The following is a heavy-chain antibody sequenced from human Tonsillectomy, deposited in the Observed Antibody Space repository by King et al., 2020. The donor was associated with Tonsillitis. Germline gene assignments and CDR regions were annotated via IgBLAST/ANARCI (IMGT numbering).Heavy chain of an antibody. CDR2: IYYSGST. CDR1: GGSISSSSYY. J-gene: IGHJ5*02. D-gene: IGHD1-26*01. V-gene: IGHV4-39*01. Sequence: QLQESGPGLVKPSETLSLTCTVSGGSISSSSYYWGWIRQPPGKGLEWIGSIYYSGSTYYNPSLKSRVTIYVDTSKNQFSLKLSSVTAADTAVYYCARQGTYSNWFDPWGQGTLVTVSS. CDR3: ARQGTYSNWFDP.